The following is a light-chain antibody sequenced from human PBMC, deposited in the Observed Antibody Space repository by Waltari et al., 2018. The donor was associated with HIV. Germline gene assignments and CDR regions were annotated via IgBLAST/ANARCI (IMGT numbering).Light chain of an antibody. CDR1: QSISSY. V-gene: IGKV1-39*01. CDR2: AAS. CDR3: QQSYSIPGT. J-gene: IGKJ2*01. Sequence: DIQMTQSPSSLSASVGDRVTITCRPSQSISSYLNWYQQKPGKAPKLLIYAASSLQSGVPSRFSGSGSGTDFTLTISSLQPEDFATYYCQQSYSIPGTFGQGTKLEIK.